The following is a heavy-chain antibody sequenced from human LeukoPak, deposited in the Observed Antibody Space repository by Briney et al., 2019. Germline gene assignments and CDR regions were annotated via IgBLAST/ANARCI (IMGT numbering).Heavy chain of an antibody. CDR2: IWYDGSNK. V-gene: IGHV3-33*03. J-gene: IGHJ6*02. D-gene: IGHD2-21*01. Sequence: GGSLRLSCAASGFTFSSYGMHWVRQAPGKGLEWVAVIWYDGSNKYYADSVKGRFTISRDNAKNSLYLQMNSLRAEDTAVYYCAKYCGGDCYGMDVWGQGTTVTVSS. CDR1: GFTFSSYG. CDR3: AKYCGGDCYGMDV.